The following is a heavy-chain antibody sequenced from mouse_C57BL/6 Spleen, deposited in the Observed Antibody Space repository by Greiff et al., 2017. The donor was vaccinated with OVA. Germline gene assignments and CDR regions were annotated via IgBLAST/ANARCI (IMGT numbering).Heavy chain of an antibody. CDR2: INPYNGGT. V-gene: IGHV1-19*01. CDR3: ARYPLYYGSTYFDY. CDR1: GYTFTDYY. D-gene: IGHD1-1*01. J-gene: IGHJ2*01. Sequence: VQLKQSGPVLVKPGASVKMSCKASGYTFTDYYMNWVKQSHGKSLEWIGVINPYNGGTSYNQKFKGKATLTVDKSSSTAYMELNSLTSEDSAVYYCARYPLYYGSTYFDYWGQGTTLTVSS.